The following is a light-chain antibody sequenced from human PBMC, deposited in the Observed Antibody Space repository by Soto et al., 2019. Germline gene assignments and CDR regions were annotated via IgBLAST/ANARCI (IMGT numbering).Light chain of an antibody. CDR1: SSDVGKYDR. Sequence: QSVLPQPPSVSGSPGQAVTITCTGTSSDVGKYDRVSWYQQPPGTAPKLIIYEVTNRPSGVPARFSGSKSGNTASLTISGLQAEDEPDYYCSSYTSTSRYVFGAGTKVTVL. CDR2: EVT. CDR3: SSYTSTSRYV. V-gene: IGLV2-18*02. J-gene: IGLJ1*01.